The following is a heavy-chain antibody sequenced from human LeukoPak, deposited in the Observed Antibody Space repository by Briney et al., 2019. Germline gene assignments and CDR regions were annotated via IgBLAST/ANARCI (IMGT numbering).Heavy chain of an antibody. D-gene: IGHD3-22*01. CDR3: AREPDYYDSSAGAFDI. J-gene: IGHJ3*02. Sequence: PGRSLRLSCAASGFTFSSYAMHWVRQAPGKGLEWVAVISYDGSNKYYADSVKGRFTISRDNSKNTLYLQMNSLRAEDTAVYYCAREPDYYDSSAGAFDIWGQGTMVTVSS. CDR1: GFTFSSYA. V-gene: IGHV3-30-3*01. CDR2: ISYDGSNK.